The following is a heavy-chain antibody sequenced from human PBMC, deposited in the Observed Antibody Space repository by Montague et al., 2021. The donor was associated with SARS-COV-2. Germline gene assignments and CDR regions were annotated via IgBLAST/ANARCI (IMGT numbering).Heavy chain of an antibody. CDR1: GGSISSSSYY. D-gene: IGHD6-19*01. CDR3: ATQEDPSGWIPGPFDL. V-gene: IGHV4-39*01. J-gene: IGHJ4*02. CDR2: IYYRGST. Sequence: SETLSLTCTVSGGSISSSSYYWAWIRQPPGKGLEWIGSIYYRGSTYYNPSLKSRVIISVDTSKNQLSLKLSSVTAADTAVYYCATQEDPSGWIPGPFDLWGQGTLLTVSS.